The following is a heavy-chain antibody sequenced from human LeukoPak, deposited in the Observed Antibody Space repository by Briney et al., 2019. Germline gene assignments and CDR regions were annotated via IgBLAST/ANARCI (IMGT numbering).Heavy chain of an antibody. D-gene: IGHD1-14*01. Sequence: GGSLRLSCTASGLTFSTSGFNWVRQAPGKGLEWVASISPTGSDRYHADSIKGRFTISRANANNFLYLQLNSLRAEDTAVYYCATETNGRHYDYWGQGTLLTVSS. J-gene: IGHJ4*02. CDR2: ISPTGSDR. CDR3: ATETNGRHYDY. V-gene: IGHV3-21*06. CDR1: GLTFSTSG.